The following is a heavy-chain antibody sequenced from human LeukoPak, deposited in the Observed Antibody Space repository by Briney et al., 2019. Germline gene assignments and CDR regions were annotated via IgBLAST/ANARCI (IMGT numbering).Heavy chain of an antibody. Sequence: SETLSLTCTVSGGSISSYYWSWIRQPPGKGLEWIGYIYYSGSTNYNPSLKSRVTISVDTSENQFSLKLSSVTAADTAVYYCARLGSSSEVDYWGQGTLVTVSS. J-gene: IGHJ4*02. V-gene: IGHV4-59*01. CDR3: ARLGSSSEVDY. CDR2: IYYSGST. CDR1: GGSISSYY. D-gene: IGHD6-6*01.